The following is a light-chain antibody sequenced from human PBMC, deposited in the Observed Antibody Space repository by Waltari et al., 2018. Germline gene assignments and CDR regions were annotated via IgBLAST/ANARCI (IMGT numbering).Light chain of an antibody. V-gene: IGLV2-14*03. Sequence: QSALTQPASVSGSPGQSITISCTGTSSDDGTYDYVPWYQQHPGKAPKLMIYDVTKRPSGIANRFSGSKSGNTASLTISGLQAEDEADYYCSSYTTSSTVYVFGTGTKVTVL. J-gene: IGLJ1*01. CDR2: DVT. CDR3: SSYTTSSTVYV. CDR1: SSDDGTYDY.